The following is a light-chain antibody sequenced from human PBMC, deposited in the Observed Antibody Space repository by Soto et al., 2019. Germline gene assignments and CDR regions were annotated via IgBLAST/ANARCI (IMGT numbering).Light chain of an antibody. Sequence: EIVLTQSPGTLSLSPGQRATLSCRPSQSVSNNLAWYQQKPGQAHRLLLYGAYTRATGIPARFSGRGSGTEFTLTISSLQSEDLAVYYGQQYNNWPPCTFGQGTKVEIK. V-gene: IGKV3-15*01. J-gene: IGKJ2*02. CDR3: QQYNNWPPCT. CDR1: QSVSNN. CDR2: GAY.